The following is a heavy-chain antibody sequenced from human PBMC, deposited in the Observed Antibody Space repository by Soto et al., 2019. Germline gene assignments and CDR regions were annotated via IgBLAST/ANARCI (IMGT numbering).Heavy chain of an antibody. CDR3: ARDGWFSALRVPFGMDV. D-gene: IGHD3-10*01. CDR2: INPNGGST. Sequence: QVQLVQSGAEVKKPGASVEVSCKASGYTFINYYIHWVRQAPGQGLEWMGIINPNGGSTTYAQNFHGRVTMTRDTSPCTVHMEMNSLRSEDTAVYFCARDGWFSALRVPFGMDVWGQGTTVTVSS. J-gene: IGHJ6*02. V-gene: IGHV1-46*01. CDR1: GYTFINYY.